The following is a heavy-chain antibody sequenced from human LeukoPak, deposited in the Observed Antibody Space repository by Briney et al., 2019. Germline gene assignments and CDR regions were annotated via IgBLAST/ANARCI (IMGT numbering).Heavy chain of an antibody. CDR3: ANVVVVAEKYFDY. V-gene: IGHV3-23*01. D-gene: IGHD2-15*01. Sequence: PGGPLRLSCAASGFTFSSYAMGWVRQAPGKGLEWVSAISGSGGSTYYADSVKGRFTISRDNSKNTLYLQMNSLRAEDTAVYYCANVVVVAEKYFDYWGQGTLVTVSS. CDR2: ISGSGGST. CDR1: GFTFSSYA. J-gene: IGHJ4*02.